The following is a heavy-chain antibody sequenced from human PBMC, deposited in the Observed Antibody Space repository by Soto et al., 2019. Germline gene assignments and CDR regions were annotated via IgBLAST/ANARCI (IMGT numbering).Heavy chain of an antibody. Sequence: SETLSLTCTVSGGSISSGGYYWSWIRQHPGKGLEWIGYIYYGGSTYYNPSLKSRVTISVDTSKNQFSLKLSSVTAADTAVYYCAREVPTGVTPWGQGTLVTVSS. V-gene: IGHV4-31*03. CDR3: AREVPTGVTP. D-gene: IGHD5-12*01. J-gene: IGHJ4*02. CDR2: IYYGGST. CDR1: GGSISSGGYY.